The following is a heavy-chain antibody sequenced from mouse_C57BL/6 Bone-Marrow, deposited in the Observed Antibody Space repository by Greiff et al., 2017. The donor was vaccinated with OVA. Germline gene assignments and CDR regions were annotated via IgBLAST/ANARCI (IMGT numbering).Heavy chain of an antibody. V-gene: IGHV1-20*01. J-gene: IGHJ3*01. CDR3: ARGGLLLFAY. Sequence: VQLQQSGPELVKPGDSVKISCKASGYSFTGYFMNWVMQSHGKSLEWIGRINPYNGDTFYNQKFKGKATLTVDKTSSTAHMELRSLTSEDTAVYYCARGGLLLFAYWGQGTLVTVSA. CDR2: INPYNGDT. CDR1: GYSFTGYF. D-gene: IGHD2-3*01.